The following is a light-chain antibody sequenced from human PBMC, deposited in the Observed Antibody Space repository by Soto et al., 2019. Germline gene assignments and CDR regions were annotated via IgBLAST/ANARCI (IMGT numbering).Light chain of an antibody. CDR3: QVWDSSTVV. J-gene: IGLJ2*01. Sequence: SYELTQPLSVSVAMGQTARITCGGNNIGSQNVHWYQQEPGQAPVLVIYRDTNRPSGIPERFSGSNSWNTATLTISRAQAGDEADYYCQVWDSSTVVFGGGTKLTVL. CDR2: RDT. V-gene: IGLV3-9*01. CDR1: NIGSQN.